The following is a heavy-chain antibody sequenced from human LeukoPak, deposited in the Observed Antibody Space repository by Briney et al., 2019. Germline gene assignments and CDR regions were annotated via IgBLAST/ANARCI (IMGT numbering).Heavy chain of an antibody. J-gene: IGHJ4*02. V-gene: IGHV3-74*01. D-gene: IGHD3-9*01. Sequence: GGSLRLSCAASGFTFSSYWMHWVRQAPGKGLVWVSRINSDGSSTSYADSVKGRFTISRDNAKNTLYLQMNSLRAEDTALYYCAKGSYYDILTGYPDNWGQGTLVTVSS. CDR3: AKGSYYDILTGYPDN. CDR2: INSDGSST. CDR1: GFTFSSYW.